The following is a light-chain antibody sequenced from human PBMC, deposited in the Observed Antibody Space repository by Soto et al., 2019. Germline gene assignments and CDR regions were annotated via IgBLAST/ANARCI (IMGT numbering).Light chain of an antibody. Sequence: EIGMTQLPPTLSVSPGERATLSCRASQSVRSNLAWYQQKPGQAPRLLIFAASTRATVIPARFRGSGSGTEFTLTISDLQSEDFAVYYCQQYSNWPGTFGQGTKVDIK. J-gene: IGKJ1*01. CDR3: QQYSNWPGT. CDR1: QSVRSN. V-gene: IGKV3-15*01. CDR2: AAS.